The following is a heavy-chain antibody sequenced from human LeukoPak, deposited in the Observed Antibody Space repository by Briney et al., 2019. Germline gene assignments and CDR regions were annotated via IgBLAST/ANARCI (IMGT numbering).Heavy chain of an antibody. V-gene: IGHV1-3*03. CDR3: ARAGYYDLGVDY. J-gene: IGHJ4*02. CDR1: GYTFTSYA. D-gene: IGHD3-22*01. CDR2: INAGNGNT. Sequence: ASVKVSCKASGYTFTSYAMHWVRQAPGQRLEWMGWINAGNGNTKYSQEFQGRVTITRDTSASTAYMELSSLRSEDMAVYYCARAGYYDLGVDYWGQGTLVTVSS.